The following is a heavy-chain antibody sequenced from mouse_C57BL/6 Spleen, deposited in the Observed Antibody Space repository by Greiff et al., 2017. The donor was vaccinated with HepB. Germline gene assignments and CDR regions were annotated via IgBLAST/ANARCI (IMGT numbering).Heavy chain of an antibody. CDR2: INYDGSST. V-gene: IGHV5-16*01. Sequence: EVKLVESEGGLVQPGSSMKLSCTASGFTFSDYYMAWVRQVPEKGLEWVANINYDGSSTYYLDSLKSRCIISRDNATNILYLQMSSLKSEETAAYYCAREGTAVVAPGYFDYWGQGTTLTVSS. J-gene: IGHJ2*01. CDR3: AREGTAVVAPGYFDY. D-gene: IGHD1-1*01. CDR1: GFTFSDYY.